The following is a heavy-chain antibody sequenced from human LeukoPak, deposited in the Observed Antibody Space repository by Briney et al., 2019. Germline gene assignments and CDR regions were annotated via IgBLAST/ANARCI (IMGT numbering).Heavy chain of an antibody. CDR1: GFTFSSYW. CDR2: INSDGSDT. V-gene: IGHV3-74*01. J-gene: IGHJ4*02. CDR3: ASCVAVPGLPDY. D-gene: IGHD6-19*01. Sequence: GGSLRLSCAASGFTFSSYWMYWVRQALGKGLVWVSRINSDGSDTSYADSVQGRFTISRDNAKNTLYLQMNSLRAEDTAVYYCASCVAVPGLPDYWGQGTLVTVSS.